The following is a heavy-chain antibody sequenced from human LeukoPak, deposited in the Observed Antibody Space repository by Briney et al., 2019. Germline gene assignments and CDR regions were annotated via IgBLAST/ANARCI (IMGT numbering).Heavy chain of an antibody. D-gene: IGHD4-23*01. CDR2: IYYSGST. J-gene: IGHJ4*02. Sequence: SETLSLTCTVSGGSISSYYWSWIRQPPGKGLEWIGYIYYSGSTNYNPSLKSRVTISVDTSKNQFSLKLSSVTAADTAVYYCARDPAVGFDYWGQGTLVTVSS. CDR1: GGSISSYY. V-gene: IGHV4-59*01. CDR3: ARDPAVGFDY.